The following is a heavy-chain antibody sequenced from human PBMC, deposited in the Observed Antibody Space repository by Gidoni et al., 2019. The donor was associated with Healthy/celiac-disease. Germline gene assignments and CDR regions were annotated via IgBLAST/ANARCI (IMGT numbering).Heavy chain of an antibody. CDR1: GYTFTGYY. J-gene: IGHJ4*02. D-gene: IGHD3-3*01. V-gene: IGHV1-2*06. Sequence: QVQLVQSGAEVKKPGASVKVSCTSSGYTFTGYYMHWVRQAPGQGLEWMGRINPNSGGTNYAQKFQGRVTMTRDTSISTAYMELSRLRSDDTAVYYCARSEVTSFGVAPYDFDYWGQGTLVTVSS. CDR3: ARSEVTSFGVAPYDFDY. CDR2: INPNSGGT.